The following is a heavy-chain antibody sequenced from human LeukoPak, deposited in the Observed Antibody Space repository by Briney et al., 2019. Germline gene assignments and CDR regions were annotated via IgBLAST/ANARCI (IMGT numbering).Heavy chain of an antibody. CDR3: ASLITLTSQYYFDH. D-gene: IGHD3-16*01. CDR1: GGSISSGEYS. CDR2: IYQSGNS. Sequence: SETLSLTCAVSGGSISSGEYSWSWIRQPPGKGLEWIGYIYQSGNSYYSPSLKSRVTISVDRSKNQFSLRLSSVTAADTAVYYCASLITLTSQYYFDHWGQGTLVTVSS. J-gene: IGHJ4*02. V-gene: IGHV4-30-2*01.